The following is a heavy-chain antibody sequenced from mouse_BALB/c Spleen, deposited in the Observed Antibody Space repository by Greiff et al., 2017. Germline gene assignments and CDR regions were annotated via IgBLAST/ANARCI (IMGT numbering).Heavy chain of an antibody. Sequence: EVKLVESGGGLVKPGGSLKLSCAASGFAFSSYDMSWVRQTPEKRLEWVAYISSGGGSTYYPDTVKGRFTISRDNAKNTLYLQMSSLKSEDTAMYYCARPPDGYYGGFAYWGQGTLVTVSA. CDR2: ISSGGGST. CDR1: GFAFSSYD. D-gene: IGHD2-3*01. J-gene: IGHJ3*01. V-gene: IGHV5-12-1*01. CDR3: ARPPDGYYGGFAY.